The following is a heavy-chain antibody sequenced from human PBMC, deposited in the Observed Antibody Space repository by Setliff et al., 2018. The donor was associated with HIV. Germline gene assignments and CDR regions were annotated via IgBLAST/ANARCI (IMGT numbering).Heavy chain of an antibody. V-gene: IGHV1-69*13. J-gene: IGHJ1*01. CDR2: IIPISGTA. Sequence: SVKVYCKASGGNFKNYILAWVRQAPGQGLEWMGGIIPISGTANYAQKYQGRVTITADESTNTAFMELTSLRSEDTAVYYCARSPLVESNVFPGTRQYFQHWGQGTLVTVSS. D-gene: IGHD1-26*01. CDR1: GGNFKNYI. CDR3: ARSPLVESNVFPGTRQYFQH.